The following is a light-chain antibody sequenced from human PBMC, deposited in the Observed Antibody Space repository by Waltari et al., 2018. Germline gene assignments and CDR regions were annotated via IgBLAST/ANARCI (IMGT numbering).Light chain of an antibody. Sequence: WNQQRLGKAPKLLIFDVRKRPSGISNRFSGSKSGITASLTISGLQAEDEADYYCSSYSSSDSWVFGGGTTLIVL. J-gene: IGLJ3*02. V-gene: IGLV2-14*04. CDR2: DVR. CDR3: SSYSSSDSWV.